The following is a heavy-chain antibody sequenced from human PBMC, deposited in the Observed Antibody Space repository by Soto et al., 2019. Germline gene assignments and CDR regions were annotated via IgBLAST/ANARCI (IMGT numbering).Heavy chain of an antibody. Sequence: GGSLRLSCAASGFSFSDYYMSWIRQAPGKGLEWVSYISSSGSTKYYADSVKGRFTISRDNAKNSLYLQMNSLRAEDTAVYYCAKGGTHDGTAYFDYWGQGALVTVSS. CDR3: AKGGTHDGTAYFDY. CDR1: GFSFSDYY. J-gene: IGHJ4*02. CDR2: ISSSGSTK. V-gene: IGHV3-11*01. D-gene: IGHD1-26*01.